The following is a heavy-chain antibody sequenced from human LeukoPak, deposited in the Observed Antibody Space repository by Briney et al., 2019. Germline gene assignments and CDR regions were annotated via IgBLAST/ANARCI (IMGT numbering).Heavy chain of an antibody. J-gene: IGHJ4*02. D-gene: IGHD1-26*01. CDR3: ARGRSYHHFDY. CDR2: IYYSGST. CDR1: GGSISSYY. V-gene: IGHV4-59*08. Sequence: SETLSLTCTVSGGSISSYYWSWIRQPPGEGLEWIGYIYYSGSTNYNPSLKSRVTISVDTSKNQFSLKLSSVTAADTAVYYCARGRSYHHFDYWGQGTLVTVSS.